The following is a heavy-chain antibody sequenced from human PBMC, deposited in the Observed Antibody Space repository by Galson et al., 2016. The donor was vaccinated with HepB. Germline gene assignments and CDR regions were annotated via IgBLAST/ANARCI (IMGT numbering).Heavy chain of an antibody. CDR1: GFTFRSYS. CDR2: ISSSSTV. V-gene: IGHV3-48*02. CDR3: AGDSLGV. Sequence: SLRLSCAASGFTFRSYSMNWVRQAPGKGLEWVSYISSSSTVYYADSVKGRFTISRDNAKNSLYLQMNSLRDEDTAVYYCAGDSLGVWGPGTLVTVSS. D-gene: IGHD3-16*01. J-gene: IGHJ4*02.